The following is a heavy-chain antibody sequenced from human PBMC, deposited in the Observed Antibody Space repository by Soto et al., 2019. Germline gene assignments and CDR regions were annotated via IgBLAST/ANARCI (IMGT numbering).Heavy chain of an antibody. CDR3: ARDTKKVVVLAAIAYYYYGMDV. J-gene: IGHJ6*02. V-gene: IGHV1-69*06. Sequence: QVQLVQSGAEVKKPGSSVKVSCKASGGTFSSYAISWVRQAPGQGLEWMGGIIPIFGTANYAQKFQGRVTITADKSTSTAYMELSSLRSEDTAVYYCARDTKKVVVLAAIAYYYYGMDVWGQGTTVTVSS. D-gene: IGHD2-2*01. CDR1: GGTFSSYA. CDR2: IIPIFGTA.